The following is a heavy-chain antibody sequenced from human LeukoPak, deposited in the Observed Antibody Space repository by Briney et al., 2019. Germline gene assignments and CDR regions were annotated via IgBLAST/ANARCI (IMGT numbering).Heavy chain of an antibody. CDR2: IYYSGST. CDR3: ARVRGMIKAFDI. CDR1: GGSISSYY. D-gene: IGHD3-16*01. V-gene: IGHV4-59*01. J-gene: IGHJ3*02. Sequence: SETLSLTCTVSGGSISSYYWSWIRQPPGKGLEWIGYIYYSGSTNYNPSLKSRVTISVDTPKNQFSLKLSSVTAADTAVYYCARVRGMIKAFDIWGQGTMVTVSS.